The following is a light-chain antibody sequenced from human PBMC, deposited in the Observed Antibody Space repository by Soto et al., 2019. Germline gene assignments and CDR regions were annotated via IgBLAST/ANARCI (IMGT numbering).Light chain of an antibody. CDR1: SSDVGAYNY. J-gene: IGLJ2*01. CDR2: EVN. CDR3: SSYEASNTVV. Sequence: QSVLTQPASVSGSPGQSITISCTGTSSDVGAYNYVSWYQQHPGKAPKLIIYEVNKRPSGVPHRFSGSKSGNTASLTVSGLQAEDEADYYCSSYEASNTVVFGGGTKLTVL. V-gene: IGLV2-8*01.